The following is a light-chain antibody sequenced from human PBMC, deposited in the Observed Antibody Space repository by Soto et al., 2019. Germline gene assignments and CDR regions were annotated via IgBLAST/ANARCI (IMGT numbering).Light chain of an antibody. V-gene: IGLV2-14*03. J-gene: IGLJ2*01. CDR1: SSDVGAYNF. CDR3: SSYTTSNTLV. CDR2: DVT. Sequence: QSVLTQPASVSGSPGQSITISCTGTSSDVGAYNFVSWYQQHPGKAPKLMIYDVTNRPSGVSSRFSGSKSGNTASLAISGLQAEDEADYYCSSYTTSNTLVFGGGTKLNVL.